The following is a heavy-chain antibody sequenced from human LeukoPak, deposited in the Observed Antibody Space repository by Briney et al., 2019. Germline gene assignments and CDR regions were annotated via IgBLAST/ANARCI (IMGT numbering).Heavy chain of an antibody. J-gene: IGHJ4*02. D-gene: IGHD3-22*01. CDR2: ISGSGGST. V-gene: IGHV3-23*01. CDR1: GFTFSSYA. CDR3: AKDGPTYYYDSSGYIDY. Sequence: GGSLRLSCAASGFTFSSYAMSWVRQAPGKGLEWVSAISGSGGSTYYADSVKGRFTISRDNSKNTLYLQMNSLRAEDTAVYHCAKDGPTYYYDSSGYIDYWGQGTLVTVSS.